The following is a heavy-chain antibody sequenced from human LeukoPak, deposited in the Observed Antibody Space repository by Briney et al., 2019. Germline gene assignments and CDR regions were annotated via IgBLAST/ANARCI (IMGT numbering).Heavy chain of an antibody. V-gene: IGHV4-38-2*02. D-gene: IGHD3-10*02. CDR1: GDSISSGYY. CDR2: IYHSGST. J-gene: IGHJ4*02. Sequence: SETLSLTCTVSGDSISSGYYWGWIRQPPGKGLEWIGSIYHSGSTYYNPSLKSRVTISVDTSKNQFSLKLSSVTAADTAVYYCARDPGDVRGDYWGQGTLVTVSS. CDR3: ARDPGDVRGDY.